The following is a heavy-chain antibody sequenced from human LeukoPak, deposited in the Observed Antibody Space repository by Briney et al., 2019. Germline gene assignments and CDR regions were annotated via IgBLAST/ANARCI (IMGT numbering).Heavy chain of an antibody. CDR1: GYNFPAYF. CDR2: INPNGGDT. D-gene: IGHD2-2*01. V-gene: IGHV1-2*06. J-gene: IGHJ4*02. CDR3: VRVGFTTSWSNFDY. Sequence: ASVKVSCKAAGYNFPAYFMTWFRKAPGQGLNWLGRINPNGGDTNYAQKFQGRVTMASDTSISTAYMELSSLMSDDTAVYYCVRVGFTTSWSNFDYWGQGTLVTVSS.